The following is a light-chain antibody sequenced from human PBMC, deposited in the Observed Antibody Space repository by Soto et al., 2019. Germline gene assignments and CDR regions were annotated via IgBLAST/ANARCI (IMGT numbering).Light chain of an antibody. V-gene: IGKV1-5*03. CDR3: QQYHSSPYT. CDR1: QSVSTW. J-gene: IGKJ2*01. Sequence: DIQMTQSPSTLSASVGDRVTITCRASQSVSTWLAWYQQKPGRAPKLLIYKESSLHTEAPSTFSGGGSGTEFTLTISSLQPDDFATYYCQQYHSSPYTFGQGTKLEIK. CDR2: KES.